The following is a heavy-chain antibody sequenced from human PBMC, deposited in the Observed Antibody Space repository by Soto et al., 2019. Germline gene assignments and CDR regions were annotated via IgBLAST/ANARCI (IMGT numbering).Heavy chain of an antibody. CDR1: GFTFSSYG. V-gene: IGHV3-33*01. J-gene: IGHJ6*02. Sequence: QVQLVESGGGVVQPGRSLRLSCAASGFTFSSYGMHWVRQAPGKGLEWVAVIWYDGSNKYYADSVKGRFTISRDNSTTTLYLQMNSLRAEDTAVYYCARSYNYYYGMDVWGQGTTVTVSS. CDR2: IWYDGSNK. CDR3: ARSYNYYYGMDV.